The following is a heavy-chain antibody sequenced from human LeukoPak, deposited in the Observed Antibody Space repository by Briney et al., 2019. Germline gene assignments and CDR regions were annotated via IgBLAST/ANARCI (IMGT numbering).Heavy chain of an antibody. CDR2: ISAYNGNT. J-gene: IGHJ2*01. CDR1: GYTFTSYG. V-gene: IGHV1-18*01. Sequence: ASVKVSCKASGYTFTSYGISWVRQAPGQGLEWMGWISAYNGNTNYAQKLQGRVTMTTDTSTSTAYMELRSLRSDDTAVYYCARDAGLYGSGSSLGSIDLWGRGTLVTVSS. D-gene: IGHD3-10*01. CDR3: ARDAGLYGSGSSLGSIDL.